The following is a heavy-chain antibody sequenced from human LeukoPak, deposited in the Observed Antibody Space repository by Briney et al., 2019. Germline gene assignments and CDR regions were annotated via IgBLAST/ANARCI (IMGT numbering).Heavy chain of an antibody. J-gene: IGHJ3*02. CDR1: GGTFSSYT. D-gene: IGHD3-22*01. CDR3: AKDQGGYYYPDAFDI. CDR2: IIPILGIA. Sequence: ASVKVSCKASGGTFSSYTISWVRQAPGQGLEWMGRIIPILGIANYAQKFQGRVTITADKSTSTAYMELSSLRSEDTAVYYCAKDQGGYYYPDAFDIWGQGTMVTVSS. V-gene: IGHV1-69*04.